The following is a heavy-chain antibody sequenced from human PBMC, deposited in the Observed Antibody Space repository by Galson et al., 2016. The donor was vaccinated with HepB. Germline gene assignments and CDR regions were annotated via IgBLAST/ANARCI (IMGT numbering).Heavy chain of an antibody. CDR3: AKMSSSSAYYSDAFDL. D-gene: IGHD3-22*01. CDR1: GFTFTTYA. CDR2: ISDSDPST. V-gene: IGHV3-23*01. J-gene: IGHJ4*02. Sequence: SLRLSCAASGFTFTTYAISWVRQAPGKGLEWVSGISDSDPSTYYADSVKGRFTISRDNSKNTLYLQMNSLRAEDTAVYYCAKMSSSSAYYSDAFDLWGQGTLVTVSS.